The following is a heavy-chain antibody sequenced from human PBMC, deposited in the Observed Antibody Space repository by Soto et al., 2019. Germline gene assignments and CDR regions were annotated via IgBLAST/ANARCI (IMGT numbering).Heavy chain of an antibody. V-gene: IGHV4-59*08. CDR2: IYYSGST. CDR3: ARRYGDCFDY. D-gene: IGHD4-17*01. J-gene: IGHJ4*02. Sequence: SETLSLTCTVSGGSISSYYWSWIRQPPGKGLEWIGYIYYSGSTKYNPSLKSRVTISVDTSKNQFSLKLSSVTAADTAVYYCARRYGDCFDYWGQGTLVTVSS. CDR1: GGSISSYY.